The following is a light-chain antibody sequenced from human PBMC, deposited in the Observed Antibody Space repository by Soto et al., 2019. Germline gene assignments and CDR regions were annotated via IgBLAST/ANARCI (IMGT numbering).Light chain of an antibody. CDR3: KSYAGNNTYV. CDR2: EVV. V-gene: IGLV2-8*01. Sequence: QSVLTQRHSSSGSPGLSVTISCTGTKHDISVYDFVSWYQHHPGKAPRLIIYEVVRRPSGVPDRFSGSRSGNTASLTVSGLQAADVADYFCKSYAGNNTYVFGSGTKV. J-gene: IGLJ1*01. CDR1: KHDISVYDF.